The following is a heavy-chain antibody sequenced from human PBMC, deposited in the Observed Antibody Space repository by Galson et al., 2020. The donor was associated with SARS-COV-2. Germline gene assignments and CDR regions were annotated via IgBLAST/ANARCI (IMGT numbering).Heavy chain of an antibody. CDR1: GFTFSSYA. CDR2: INGRGDDT. Sequence: GGSLRLSCSASGFTFSSYAMSWFRRAPGKGLQWVSSINGRGDDTYYTDSVKGRFTISRDNSQNTLYLQMNSVRADDTAVYHCAGVLSGPNVGRDAFAVWGQGATVTVSS. D-gene: IGHD3-3*01. J-gene: IGHJ3*01. V-gene: IGHV3-23*01. CDR3: AGVLSGPNVGRDAFAV.